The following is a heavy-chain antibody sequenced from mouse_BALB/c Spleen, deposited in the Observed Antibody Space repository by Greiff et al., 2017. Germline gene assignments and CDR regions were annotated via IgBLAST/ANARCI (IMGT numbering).Heavy chain of an antibody. Sequence: EVMLVESGGGLVQPGGSRKLSCAASGFTFSSFGMHWVRQAPEKGLEWVAYISSGSSTIYYADTAKGRFTSSRDNPKNNLFLQMPSLRSEDTAMYYCARSGLYDYDVDAMDYWGQGTSVTVSS. CDR2: ISSGSSTI. V-gene: IGHV5-17*02. CDR1: GFTFSSFG. D-gene: IGHD2-4*01. J-gene: IGHJ4*01. CDR3: ARSGLYDYDVDAMDY.